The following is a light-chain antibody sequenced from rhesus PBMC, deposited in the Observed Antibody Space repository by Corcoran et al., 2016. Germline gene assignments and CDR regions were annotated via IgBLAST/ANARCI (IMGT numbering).Light chain of an antibody. CDR3: QQYSSSPFT. CDR2: KAS. V-gene: IGKV1-21*01. Sequence: DIQMTQSPSSLSASVGDKVTITCRASQDISSWLAWYQQKPGKAPNLLIYKASSLQSGVPTRFSGSGSGTDFSLTISSLQPEYFTTYYCQQYSSSPFTFGPGTKLDIK. CDR1: QDISSW. J-gene: IGKJ3*01.